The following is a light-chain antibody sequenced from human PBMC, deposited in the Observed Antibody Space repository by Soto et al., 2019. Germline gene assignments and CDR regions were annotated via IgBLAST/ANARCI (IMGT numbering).Light chain of an antibody. Sequence: QSALTQPASVSGSPGQSITISCTGTSSDVGGYNFVSWYQQHPGKAPRLMIFDVDNRPSGVSTRFSGSKSGNTASLTISGLQAEDKADYYCCSYSGSSTIVVFGGGTKVTVL. CDR1: SSDVGGYNF. V-gene: IGLV2-14*03. CDR3: CSYSGSSTIVV. CDR2: DVD. J-gene: IGLJ2*01.